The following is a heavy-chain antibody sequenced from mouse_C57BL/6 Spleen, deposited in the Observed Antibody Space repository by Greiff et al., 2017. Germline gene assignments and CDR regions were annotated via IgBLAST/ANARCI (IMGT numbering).Heavy chain of an antibody. D-gene: IGHD1-1*01. CDR2: IDPSDSYT. CDR3: ASRGSEDY. V-gene: IGHV1-50*01. J-gene: IGHJ2*01. Sequence: QVQLQQPGAELVKPGASVKLSCKASGYTFTSYWMQWVKQRPGQGLEWIGEIDPSDSYTNYNQKFKGKATLTVDTSSSTAYMQLSSLTSEDSAVYYCASRGSEDYWGQGTTLTVSS. CDR1: GYTFTSYW.